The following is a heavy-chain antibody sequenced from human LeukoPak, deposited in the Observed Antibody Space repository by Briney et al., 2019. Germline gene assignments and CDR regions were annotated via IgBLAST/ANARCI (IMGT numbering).Heavy chain of an antibody. D-gene: IGHD2-8*01. Sequence: ASVKVSCKXSGYTFTGYYMHWVRQAPGQGLEWMGRINPNSGGTNYAQKFQGRVTMTRDTSISTAYMELSRLRSDDTAVYYCARDHCTNGVCYSYFDYWGQGTLVTVSS. V-gene: IGHV1-2*06. CDR2: INPNSGGT. J-gene: IGHJ4*02. CDR3: ARDHCTNGVCYSYFDY. CDR1: GYTFTGYY.